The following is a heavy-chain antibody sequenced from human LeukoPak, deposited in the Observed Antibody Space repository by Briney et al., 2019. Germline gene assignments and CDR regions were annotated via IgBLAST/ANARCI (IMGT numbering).Heavy chain of an antibody. CDR2: TRNKANSYST. CDR1: GFTFSDHY. V-gene: IGHV3-72*01. CDR3: ARGGSYVAFDI. J-gene: IGHJ3*02. Sequence: GGSLRLSCAASGFTFSDHYMDWVRQAPGKGLEWVGRTRNKANSYSTEYAASVKGRFTISRDDSKNSLYLQMNSLKTEDTAVYYCARGGSYVAFDIWGQGTMVTVSS. D-gene: IGHD1-26*01.